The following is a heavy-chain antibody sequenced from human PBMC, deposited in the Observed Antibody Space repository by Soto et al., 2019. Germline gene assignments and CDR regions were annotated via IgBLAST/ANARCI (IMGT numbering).Heavy chain of an antibody. J-gene: IGHJ4*02. Sequence: QITLKESGPTLVKPTQTLTLTCTFSGFSLTTSGVAVGWIRQPPGKALEWLALISGSDDKRYRPSLNSRLTITNDTSKNQVVLTMTNMDPVDTATYYCAHRHPALLAFDYWGQGTLVTVSS. D-gene: IGHD2-21*01. CDR2: ISGSDDK. V-gene: IGHV2-5*01. CDR3: AHRHPALLAFDY. CDR1: GFSLTTSGVA.